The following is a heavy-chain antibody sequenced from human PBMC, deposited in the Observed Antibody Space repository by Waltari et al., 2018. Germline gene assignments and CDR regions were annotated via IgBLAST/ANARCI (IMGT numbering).Heavy chain of an antibody. CDR3: ASSKDYYDSTGYTFDF. V-gene: IGHV4-39*07. D-gene: IGHD3-22*01. CDR1: GVSIRSSNYY. Sequence: QLQLQESGPGLVKPSETLSLTCTVSGVSIRSSNYYWGWIRQPPGKGLEWIGSIYYSGNTYSNPSLKSRVTISVDTSKNQFSLELTSVTAADTAVYYCASSKDYYDSTGYTFDFWGQGTLVTVSS. CDR2: IYYSGNT. J-gene: IGHJ4*02.